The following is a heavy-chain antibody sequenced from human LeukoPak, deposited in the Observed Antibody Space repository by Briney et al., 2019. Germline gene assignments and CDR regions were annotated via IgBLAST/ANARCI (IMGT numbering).Heavy chain of an antibody. CDR3: VSCDFWSGYYIDY. CDR2: INHSGST. CDR1: GGSFSGYY. D-gene: IGHD3-3*01. Sequence: PSETLSLTCAVYGGSFSGYYWSWVRQPPGKGLEWIGEINHSGSTNYNPSLKSRVTISVDTSKNQFSLKLSSVTAADTAVYYCVSCDFWSGYYIDYWGQGTLVTVSS. J-gene: IGHJ4*02. V-gene: IGHV4-34*01.